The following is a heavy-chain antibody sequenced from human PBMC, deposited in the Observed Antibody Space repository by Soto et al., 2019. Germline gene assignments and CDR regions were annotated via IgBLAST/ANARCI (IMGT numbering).Heavy chain of an antibody. V-gene: IGHV1-18*01. D-gene: IGHD3-10*01. CDR2: ISASNGDT. CDR3: ARMLRGSSFDFYHYTDV. J-gene: IGHJ6*03. Sequence: QVQLVQSGPEVKKPGASVKVSCKASGYTFTSHGVSWVRQAPGQGLEWMGWISASNGDTNYAQKLQGRVTVTTDTSTSTAYMERRSLRPEDTAVYYCARMLRGSSFDFYHYTDVWGKGTTVTVSS. CDR1: GYTFTSHG.